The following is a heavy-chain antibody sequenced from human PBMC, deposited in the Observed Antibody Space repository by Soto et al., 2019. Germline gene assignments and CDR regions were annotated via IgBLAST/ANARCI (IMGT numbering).Heavy chain of an antibody. D-gene: IGHD5-12*01. Sequence: EVQLVQSGGGLIQPGGSLRLSCAASGITISRNYMSCVRQAPGTGLEWVSVIYGDGTTYYADSVKGRFTISRDNSKSTLCLQMNRLRADDTAVYYGARAGDGYNFFCAPTGGQGTLVTVSS. CDR2: IYGDGTT. CDR3: ARAGDGYNFFCAPT. V-gene: IGHV3-53*01. CDR1: GITISRNY. J-gene: IGHJ4*02.